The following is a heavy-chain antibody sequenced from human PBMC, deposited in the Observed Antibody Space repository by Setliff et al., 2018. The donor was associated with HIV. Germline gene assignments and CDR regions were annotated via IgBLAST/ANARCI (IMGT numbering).Heavy chain of an antibody. J-gene: IGHJ6*03. CDR2: ISSKRTSI. CDR3: ARGPTTVTNYYYYYMDV. D-gene: IGHD4-17*01. V-gene: IGHV3-48*01. Sequence: PGGSLRFSCETSGFTFGDFCMNWVRQAPGKGLEWISYISSKRTSIYYADSVKGRFTISRDNDRNSLYLQMNGLRAEDTAVYYCARGPTTVTNYYYYYMDVWGKGTTVTVSS. CDR1: GFTFGDFC.